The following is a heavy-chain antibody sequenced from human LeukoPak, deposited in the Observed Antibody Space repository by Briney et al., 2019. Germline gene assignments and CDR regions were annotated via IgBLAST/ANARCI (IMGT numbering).Heavy chain of an antibody. J-gene: IGHJ4*02. D-gene: IGHD1-26*01. V-gene: IGHV4-30-4*01. CDR3: ARGTRREWELPYFDY. CDR2: IYYSGST. CDR1: GGSISSGDYY. Sequence: SETLSLTCTVSGGSISSGDYYWSWIRQPPGKGLEWIGYIYYSGSTYYNPSLKSRVTISVDTSKNQFSLKLSSVTAADTAVYYCARGTRREWELPYFDYWGQGTLVTVSS.